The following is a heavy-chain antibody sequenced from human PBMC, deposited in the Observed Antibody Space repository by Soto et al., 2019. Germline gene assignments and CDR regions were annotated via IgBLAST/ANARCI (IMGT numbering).Heavy chain of an antibody. CDR2: IYHSGST. J-gene: IGHJ5*02. V-gene: IGHV4-30-2*01. CDR1: GGSISSGGYS. CDR3: AREFSNGDYLGTFDP. Sequence: PSETLSLTCAVSGGSISSGGYSWSWIRQPPGKGLEWIGYIYHSGSTYYNPSLKSRVTISVDRSKNQFSLKLSSVTAADTAVYYCAREFSNGDYLGTFDPWGQGTLVTVSS. D-gene: IGHD4-17*01.